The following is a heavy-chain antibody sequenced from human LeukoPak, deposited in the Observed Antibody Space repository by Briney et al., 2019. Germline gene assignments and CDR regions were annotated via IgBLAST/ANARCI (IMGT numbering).Heavy chain of an antibody. D-gene: IGHD2-2*02. Sequence: ASVKVSCKASGYSFTSCDINWVRQAPGQGLEWMGWMNPNSGNTGYAQEFQGRGTTTRNTSISTAYMELSSLRSEDTAVYYCARGRYCSSTSCYKGYYYYYYMDVWGKGTTVTVSS. J-gene: IGHJ6*03. V-gene: IGHV1-8*03. CDR1: GYSFTSCD. CDR2: MNPNSGNT. CDR3: ARGRYCSSTSCYKGYYYYYYMDV.